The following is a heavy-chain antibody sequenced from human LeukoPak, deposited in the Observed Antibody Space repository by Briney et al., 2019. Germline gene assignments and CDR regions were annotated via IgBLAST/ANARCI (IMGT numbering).Heavy chain of an antibody. CDR3: ASSIAAAPYYFDY. J-gene: IGHJ4*01. CDR2: ITGSGGST. CDR1: GFTFSSYA. Sequence: GGSLRLSCAASGFTFSSYAMSWVRQAPGKGLEWVSAITGSGGSTYYADSVKGRFTISRDNSKNTLYLQMNSLRAEDTAVYYCASSIAAAPYYFDYWGHGTLVTVSS. V-gene: IGHV3-23*01. D-gene: IGHD6-13*01.